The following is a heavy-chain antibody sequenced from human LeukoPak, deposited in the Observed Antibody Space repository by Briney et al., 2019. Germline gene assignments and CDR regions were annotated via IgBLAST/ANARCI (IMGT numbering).Heavy chain of an antibody. J-gene: IGHJ4*02. Sequence: GRSLRLSCAASGFTFDDYAMHWVRQAPGKGLEWVSGISWNSGSIGYADSVKGRFTISRDNAKNSLYLQMNSLRAEDTALYYCAKGDHDSSGYYTSPFDYWGQGTLVTVSS. CDR2: ISWNSGSI. CDR3: AKGDHDSSGYYTSPFDY. D-gene: IGHD3-22*01. V-gene: IGHV3-9*01. CDR1: GFTFDDYA.